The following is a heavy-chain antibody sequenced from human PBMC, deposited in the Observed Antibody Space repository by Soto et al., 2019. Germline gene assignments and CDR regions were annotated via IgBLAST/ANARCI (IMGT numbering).Heavy chain of an antibody. Sequence: PSETLSLTCAVYGESFSGHYWTWIRRPPGKGLEWIGEINHIGSTNYNPSLKSRVTISADTSKNQFSLKVSSVTAADTAMYYCARGGNTALAYYFYGMDVWGQGTTVTVSS. D-gene: IGHD5-18*01. J-gene: IGHJ6*02. CDR3: ARGGNTALAYYFYGMDV. V-gene: IGHV4-34*01. CDR2: INHIGST. CDR1: GESFSGHY.